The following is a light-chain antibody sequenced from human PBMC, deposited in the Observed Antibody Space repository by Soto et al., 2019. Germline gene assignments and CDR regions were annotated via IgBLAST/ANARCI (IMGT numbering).Light chain of an antibody. CDR1: QAIGNI. V-gene: IGKV1-27*01. J-gene: IGKJ1*01. CDR3: QKNVGAART. Sequence: DIQMTQSPSSLSASVGDIVTITCRATQAIGNILSRYQQKSGGVPMLLFYTASTFRAGVPSRFSGSRSGTDFTLTISSLQPEVVATYFCQKNVGAARTVGQGTKVEIK. CDR2: TAS.